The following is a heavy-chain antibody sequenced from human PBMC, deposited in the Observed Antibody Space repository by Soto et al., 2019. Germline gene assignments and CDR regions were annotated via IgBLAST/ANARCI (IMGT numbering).Heavy chain of an antibody. J-gene: IGHJ4*01. CDR3: ATLPHYGVPNAGF. CDR1: GDSISSSKYY. V-gene: IGHV4-39*02. CDR2: IYYSGSP. D-gene: IGHD4-17*01. Sequence: QQQLQESGPGLVKPSETLSLTCTFSGDSISSSKYYWGWIRQPPGKGLEWIGSIYYSGSPYYNSSLKSRVTISVDTSKNHFSLKLTSMTAADTAVYYCATLPHYGVPNAGFWGHGILVTVSS.